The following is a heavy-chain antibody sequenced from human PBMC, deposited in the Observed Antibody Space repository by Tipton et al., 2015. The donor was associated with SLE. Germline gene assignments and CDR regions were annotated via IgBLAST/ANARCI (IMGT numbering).Heavy chain of an antibody. CDR1: GGSISSDGYF. V-gene: IGHV4-31*03. J-gene: IGHJ3*01. Sequence: TLSLTCTVSGGSISSDGYFWSWIRQHPGKGLEWIGYIHHFGTTYYNPSLKSRLNISIDTSKNQFSLTLNSVTAADTALYYCASGLAFGGALEAFDFWGQGTKVTVSS. CDR3: ASGLAFGGALEAFDF. D-gene: IGHD3-16*01. CDR2: IHHFGTT.